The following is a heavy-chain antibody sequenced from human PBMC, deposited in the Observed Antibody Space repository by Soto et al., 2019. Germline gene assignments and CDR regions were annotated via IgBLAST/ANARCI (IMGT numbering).Heavy chain of an antibody. Sequence: QVQLVESGGGVVQPGRSLRLSCAASGFTFSSYAMHWVRQAPGKGLEWVAVISYDGSNKYYADSVKGRFTISRDNSKNTLYLEMNSLRAEDTAVYYCARDGPDYYYYYYYGMDVWGQGTTVTVSS. CDR2: ISYDGSNK. D-gene: IGHD1-26*01. CDR3: ARDGPDYYYYYYYGMDV. CDR1: GFTFSSYA. V-gene: IGHV3-30*14. J-gene: IGHJ6*02.